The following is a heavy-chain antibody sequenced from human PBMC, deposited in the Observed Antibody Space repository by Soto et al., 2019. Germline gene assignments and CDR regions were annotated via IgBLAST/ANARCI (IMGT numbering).Heavy chain of an antibody. CDR1: GYSISSGYY. CDR3: ARDPPDY. J-gene: IGHJ4*02. Sequence: SETLSLTCAVSGYSISSGYYWGWIRQPPGKGLEWIGSIYHSGSTYYNPPLKSRVTISVDTSKNQFSLKLSPVTAADTAVYYCARDPPDYWGQGTLVTVSS. CDR2: IYHSGST. V-gene: IGHV4-38-2*02.